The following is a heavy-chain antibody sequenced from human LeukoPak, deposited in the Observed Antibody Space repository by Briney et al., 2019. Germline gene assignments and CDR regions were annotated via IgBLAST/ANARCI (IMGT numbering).Heavy chain of an antibody. Sequence: PGGSLRLSCAASGFTFSSYAMSWVRQVSGKGLEWVSAISGSGGGTYYADSVKGRFTISRDNSKNTLYLQMNSLRAEDTAVYYCAKDSSIAAAGTDAFDIWGQGTMVTVSS. J-gene: IGHJ3*02. CDR2: ISGSGGGT. D-gene: IGHD6-13*01. CDR3: AKDSSIAAAGTDAFDI. V-gene: IGHV3-23*01. CDR1: GFTFSSYA.